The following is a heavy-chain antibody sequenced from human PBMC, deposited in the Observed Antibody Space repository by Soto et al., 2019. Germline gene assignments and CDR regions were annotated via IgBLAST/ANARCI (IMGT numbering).Heavy chain of an antibody. D-gene: IGHD2-21*02. CDR1: GGSISSSHW. V-gene: IGHV4-4*02. CDR2: IYHRGGT. CDR3: ARVCGGDCHYGMDV. J-gene: IGHJ6*02. Sequence: SETLSLTCAVSGGSISSSHWWSWVRRPPGKGLEWIGEIYHRGGTNYNPSLKSRVTISVDKSKNQFSLKLSSVTAADTAVYYCARVCGGDCHYGMDVWGHGTTVTVSS.